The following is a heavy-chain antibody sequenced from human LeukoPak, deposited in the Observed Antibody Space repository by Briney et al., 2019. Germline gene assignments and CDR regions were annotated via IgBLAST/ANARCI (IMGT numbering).Heavy chain of an antibody. D-gene: IGHD3-10*01. J-gene: IGHJ3*02. CDR3: ARLEPTMVREVFEAFDI. V-gene: IGHV5-51*01. Sequence: GESLKISCKGSGYSFTSYWIGWVRQMPGKGLEWMGIIYPGDSDTRYSPSFQGQVTISADKSISTAYLQWSSLKASDTAMYYCARLEPTMVREVFEAFDIWGQGTMVTVSS. CDR2: IYPGDSDT. CDR1: GYSFTSYW.